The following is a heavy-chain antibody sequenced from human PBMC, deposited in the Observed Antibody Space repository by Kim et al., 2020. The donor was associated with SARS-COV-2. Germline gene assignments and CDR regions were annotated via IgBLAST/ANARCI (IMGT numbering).Heavy chain of an antibody. CDR3: ARVAAAGDFDY. J-gene: IGHJ4*02. V-gene: IGHV4-4*02. D-gene: IGHD6-13*01. Sequence: TSDNPSLDSRSTLSVDKSKNQFALKLSSVTAADTAVYYCARVAAAGDFDYWGQGTLVTVSS. CDR2: T.